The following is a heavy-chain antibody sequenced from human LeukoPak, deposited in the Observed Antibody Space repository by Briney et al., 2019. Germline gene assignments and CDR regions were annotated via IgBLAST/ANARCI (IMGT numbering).Heavy chain of an antibody. CDR1: GYTFTVYY. V-gene: IGHV1-2*02. CDR3: TRGARVGNWFDP. J-gene: IGHJ5*02. D-gene: IGHD2-2*01. Sequence: ASVKVSCRASGYTFTVYYIHWGRQAPGQGLEWMGWINPDNGGTNYAQKFQGRVTMTRDTSIRTVYMDLSRLRSDDTAVFYCTRGARVGNWFDPWGQGTQVTVSS. CDR2: INPDNGGT.